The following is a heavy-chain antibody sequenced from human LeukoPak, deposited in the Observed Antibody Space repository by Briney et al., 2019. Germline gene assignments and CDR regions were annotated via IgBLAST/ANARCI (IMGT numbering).Heavy chain of an antibody. CDR3: ARVDYDGPRYAHDAFDI. V-gene: IGHV1-69*13. Sequence: AASVKVSCKASGGTFSSYAISWVLQAPGQGLEWMGGIIPIFGTANYAQKFQGRVTITADESTSTAYMELSSLRSEDTAVYYCARVDYDGPRYAHDAFDIWGQGTMVTVSS. CDR1: GGTFSSYA. CDR2: IIPIFGTA. D-gene: IGHD3-22*01. J-gene: IGHJ3*02.